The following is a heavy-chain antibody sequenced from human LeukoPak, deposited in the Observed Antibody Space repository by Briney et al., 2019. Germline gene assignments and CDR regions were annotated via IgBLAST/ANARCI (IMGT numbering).Heavy chain of an antibody. CDR2: ISWDGGST. V-gene: IGHV3-43*01. CDR1: GFTFDDYT. D-gene: IGHD2-2*01. J-gene: IGHJ3*02. CDR3: AKDYCSSTSCWDDAFDI. Sequence: PGGSLRLSCAASGFTFDDYTMHWVRQAPGEGLEWVSLISWDGGSTYYADSVKGRFTISRDNSKNSLYLQMNSLRTEDTALYYCAKDYCSSTSCWDDAFDIWGQGTMVTVSS.